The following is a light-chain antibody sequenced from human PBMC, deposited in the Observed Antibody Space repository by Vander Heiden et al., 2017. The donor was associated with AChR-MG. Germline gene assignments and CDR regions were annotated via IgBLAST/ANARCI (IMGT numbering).Light chain of an antibody. Sequence: QSALTQPPSASGSPGQSVTISCTGTSSDVGGYNYVSWYQQHPGKAPKLMIYENNKRPSGVPDRCSGSKSGNTASLTVSGLQAEDEADYYCSSYAGSNNVFGTGTKVTVL. V-gene: IGLV2-8*01. CDR2: ENN. CDR1: SSDVGGYNY. J-gene: IGLJ1*01. CDR3: SSYAGSNNV.